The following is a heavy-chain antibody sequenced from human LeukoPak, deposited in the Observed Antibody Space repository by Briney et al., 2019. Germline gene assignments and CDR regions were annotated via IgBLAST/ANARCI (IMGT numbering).Heavy chain of an antibody. CDR1: GFTFSSYW. Sequence: PGGSLRLSCAASGFTFSSYWMYWVRQAPGKGLVWVSRINTDGRTTNYADSVKGRFTISRDNAKNTLYLQMNSLRAEDTAVYYCARDITLTRGGRSDYWGHGTLVIVSA. D-gene: IGHD3-10*01. V-gene: IGHV3-74*01. CDR3: ARDITLTRGGRSDY. CDR2: INTDGRTT. J-gene: IGHJ4*01.